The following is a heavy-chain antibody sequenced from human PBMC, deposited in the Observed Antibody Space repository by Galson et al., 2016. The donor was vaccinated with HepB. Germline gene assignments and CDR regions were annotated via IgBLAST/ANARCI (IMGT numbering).Heavy chain of an antibody. CDR1: GFTFSSYA. V-gene: IGHV3-23*01. CDR2: ITGSASST. D-gene: IGHD3-10*01. J-gene: IGHJ6*02. Sequence: SLRLSCAASGFTFSSYAMSWVRQAPGKGLEWVSLITGSASSTYYADSVKGRFTISRDNSRNSLFVQMTSLRAEDTAVYYCARGSLYYYYNMDVWGQGTTVTVSS. CDR3: ARGSLYYYYNMDV.